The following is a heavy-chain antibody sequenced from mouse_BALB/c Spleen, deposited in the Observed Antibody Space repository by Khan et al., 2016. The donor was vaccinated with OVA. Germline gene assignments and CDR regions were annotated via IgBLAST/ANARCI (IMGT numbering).Heavy chain of an antibody. J-gene: IGHJ2*01. D-gene: IGHD1-1*01. CDR1: AYSFTDYN. CDR2: IDPYNGGT. V-gene: IGHV1S135*01. Sequence: VQLQQSGPELVKPGASVKVSCKASAYSFTDYNMFWVKQSHGKSLEWIGYIDPYNGGTSYNQKFKGKATLTVDKSSSTAFMHLSSLTSEDSAVFYCARTDYYGSSYYFDYWGQGTTLTVSS. CDR3: ARTDYYGSSYYFDY.